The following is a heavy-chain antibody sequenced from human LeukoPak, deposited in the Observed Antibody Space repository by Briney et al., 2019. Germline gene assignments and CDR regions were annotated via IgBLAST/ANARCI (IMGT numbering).Heavy chain of an antibody. CDR3: ARAFIGGDSSVDY. Sequence: ASVTVSCKASGYTFTGYYMHWVRQAPGQGLEWMGWINPNSGGTNYAQKFQGRVTMTRDTSISTAYMELSRLRSDDTAVYYCARAFIGGDSSVDYWGQGTLVTVSS. CDR1: GYTFTGYY. J-gene: IGHJ4*02. D-gene: IGHD6-6*01. V-gene: IGHV1-2*02. CDR2: INPNSGGT.